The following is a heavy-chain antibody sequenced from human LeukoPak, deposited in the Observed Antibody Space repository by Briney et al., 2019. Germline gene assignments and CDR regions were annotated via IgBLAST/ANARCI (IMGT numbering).Heavy chain of an antibody. CDR3: ATEIHRGSGIAAV. V-gene: IGHV1-2*06. J-gene: IGHJ4*02. Sequence: ASVKVSCKASGYTFTGYYMHWVRQAPGQGLEWMGRINPNSGGTNYAQNFQGRVTMTRDTSISTAYMELSSLRSEDTAVYYCATEIHRGSGIAAVWGQGTLVTVSS. CDR1: GYTFTGYY. CDR2: INPNSGGT. D-gene: IGHD6-13*01.